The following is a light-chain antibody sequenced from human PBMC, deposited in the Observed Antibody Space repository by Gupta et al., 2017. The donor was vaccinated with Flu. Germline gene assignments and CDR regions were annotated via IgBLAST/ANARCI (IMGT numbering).Light chain of an antibody. V-gene: IGKV3-11*01. J-gene: IGKJ2*01. CDR2: EAS. CDR3: QQRSNWPHT. CDR1: QSVGTY. Sequence: EIVLTQSPATLSLSQGKRATLSCRASQSVGTYLAWYQQKHGQPPRLLIYEASNRAAGIPARFSGRGSGTDFTLTISSLEPEDFAVYYCQQRSNWPHTFGQGTKLEIK.